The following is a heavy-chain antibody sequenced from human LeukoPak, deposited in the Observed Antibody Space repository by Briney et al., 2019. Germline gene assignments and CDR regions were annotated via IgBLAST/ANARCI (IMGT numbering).Heavy chain of an antibody. CDR3: ARDPDYVWGSSAPDY. CDR2: IYSGGST. Sequence: GGSLRLSCVVSGFTVSSNYMSWFRQAPGKGLEWVSVIYSGGSTYYADSVKGRFTISRDNSKNTLYLQMNSLRAEDTAVYYCARDPDYVWGSSAPDYWGQGTLVTVSS. CDR1: GFTVSSNY. D-gene: IGHD3-16*01. J-gene: IGHJ4*02. V-gene: IGHV3-66*01.